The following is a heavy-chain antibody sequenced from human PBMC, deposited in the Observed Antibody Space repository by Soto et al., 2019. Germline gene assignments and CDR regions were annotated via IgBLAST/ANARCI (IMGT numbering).Heavy chain of an antibody. Sequence: EVQLLESGGGLVQPGGSLRLSCAASGFTFNNFALSWVRQAPGQGLEWVSAISGGGDTTYYADSVKGRFTISRDNSKNMSYLQMNSLRAEDTAVYDCGKSGLEYGDGNWFDHWGQGILVTVSS. V-gene: IGHV3-23*01. J-gene: IGHJ5*02. CDR2: ISGGGDTT. D-gene: IGHD4-17*01. CDR1: GFTFNNFA. CDR3: GKSGLEYGDGNWFDH.